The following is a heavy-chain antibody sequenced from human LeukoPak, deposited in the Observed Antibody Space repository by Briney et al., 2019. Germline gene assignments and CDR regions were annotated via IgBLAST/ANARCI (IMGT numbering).Heavy chain of an antibody. CDR2: ISSSGTTI. J-gene: IGHJ4*02. CDR3: ATGSYGDYFFDF. D-gene: IGHD4-17*01. CDR1: GFTFSSYE. V-gene: IGHV3-48*03. Sequence: GGSLRLSCAASGFTFSSYEMSWVRQAPGKGLEWVSYISSSGTTIYYADSVRGRFTISRDNAKNSLYLQMNSLRAEDTAVYYCATGSYGDYFFDFCGQGTLVTVSS.